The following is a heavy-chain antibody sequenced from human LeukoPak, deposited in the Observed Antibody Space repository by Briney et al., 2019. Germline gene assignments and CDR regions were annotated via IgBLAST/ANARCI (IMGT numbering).Heavy chain of an antibody. CDR1: GFTSSDHY. CDR3: ARGAGRSSSWSLGMDV. V-gene: IGHV3-30-3*01. J-gene: IGHJ6*02. CDR2: ISYDGSNK. Sequence: QSGGSLRLSCVVSGFTSSDHYIDWVRQAPGKGLEWVAVISYDGSNKYYADSVKGRFTISRDNSKNTLYLQMNSLRAEDTAVYYCARGAGRSSSWSLGMDVWGQGTTVTVSS. D-gene: IGHD6-13*01.